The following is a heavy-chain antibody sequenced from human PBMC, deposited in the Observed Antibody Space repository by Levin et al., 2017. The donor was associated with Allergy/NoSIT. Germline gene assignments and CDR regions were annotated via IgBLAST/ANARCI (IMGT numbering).Heavy chain of an antibody. Sequence: PSETLSLTCTVSGGSISSSSYYWGWIRQPPGKGLEWIGSIYYSGSTYYNPSLKSRVTISVDTSKNQFSLKLSSVTAADTAVYYCARQGVVRGVIGWFDPWGQGTLVTVSS. CDR3: ARQGVVRGVIGWFDP. CDR2: IYYSGST. CDR1: GGSISSSSYY. V-gene: IGHV4-39*01. D-gene: IGHD3-10*01. J-gene: IGHJ5*02.